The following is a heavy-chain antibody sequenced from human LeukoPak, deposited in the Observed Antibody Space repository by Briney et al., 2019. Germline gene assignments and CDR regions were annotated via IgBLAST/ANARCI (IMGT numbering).Heavy chain of an antibody. J-gene: IGHJ4*02. CDR3: ARRSYDILTGYYPIKEYYFDY. V-gene: IGHV4-34*01. Sequence: PSETLSLTCAVYGGSFSGYYWSWIRQPPGKGLEWIGEINHSGSTNYNPSLKSRVTISVDTSKNQFSLKLSSVTAADTAVYYCARRSYDILTGYYPIKEYYFDYWGQGTLVTVSS. CDR2: INHSGST. CDR1: GGSFSGYY. D-gene: IGHD3-9*01.